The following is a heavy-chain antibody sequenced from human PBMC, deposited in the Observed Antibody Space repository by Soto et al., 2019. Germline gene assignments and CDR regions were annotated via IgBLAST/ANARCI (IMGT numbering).Heavy chain of an antibody. CDR3: ARAQGVGGLFWGSYYYYYMDF. Sequence: ASVKVSCKASGYTLTSHGISWVRQAPGQGLEWMGWISAYNGNTNYAQKLQGRVTMTTDTSTSTAYMELRSLRSDDTAVYYCARAQGVGGLFWGSYYYYYMDFWSKGTTVTVSS. D-gene: IGHD7-27*01. CDR1: GYTLTSHG. CDR2: ISAYNGNT. J-gene: IGHJ6*03. V-gene: IGHV1-18*01.